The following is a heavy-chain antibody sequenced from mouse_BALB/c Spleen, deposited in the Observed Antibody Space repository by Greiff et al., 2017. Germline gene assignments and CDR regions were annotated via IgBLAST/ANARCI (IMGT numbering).Heavy chain of an antibody. CDR1: GYTFTDYA. D-gene: IGHD1-1*01. CDR2: ISTYYGDA. CDR3: ARSSDYGSSSYYYAMDY. J-gene: IGHJ4*01. V-gene: IGHV1S137*01. Sequence: QVQLKESGAELVRPGVSVKISCKGSGYTFTDYAMHWVKQSHAKSLEWIGVISTYYGDASYNQKFKGKATMTVDKSSSTAYMELARLTSEDSAIYYCARSSDYGSSSYYYAMDYWGQGTSVTVSS.